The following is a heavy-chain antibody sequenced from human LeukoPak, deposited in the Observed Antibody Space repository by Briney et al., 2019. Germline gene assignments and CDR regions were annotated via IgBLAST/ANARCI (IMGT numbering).Heavy chain of an antibody. CDR2: IDYSGST. V-gene: IGHV4-59*01. Sequence: SETLSLTCTVSRGSMSHYYWSWIRQPPGKGLEWIGYIDYSGSTNYNPSLKSRLTISLDTSKNQFSLKLTSVTPADTAVYYCARGALGYCSGGNCYGNWLDPWGQGTLVTVSS. CDR3: ARGALGYCSGGNCYGNWLDP. CDR1: RGSMSHYY. J-gene: IGHJ5*02. D-gene: IGHD2-15*01.